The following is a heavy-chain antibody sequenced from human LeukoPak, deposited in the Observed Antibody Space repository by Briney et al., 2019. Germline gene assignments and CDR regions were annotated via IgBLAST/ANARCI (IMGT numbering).Heavy chain of an antibody. CDR2: IISIFGTA. CDR3: ARADCSGGSCYSGFDY. D-gene: IGHD2-15*01. V-gene: IGHV1-69*13. Sequence: ASVTVSCKASGGTFSSYAISWVRQAPGQGLEWMGGIISIFGTANYAQKFQGRVTITADESTSTAYMELSSLRSEDTAVYYCARADCSGGSCYSGFDYWGQGTLVTVSS. J-gene: IGHJ4*02. CDR1: GGTFSSYA.